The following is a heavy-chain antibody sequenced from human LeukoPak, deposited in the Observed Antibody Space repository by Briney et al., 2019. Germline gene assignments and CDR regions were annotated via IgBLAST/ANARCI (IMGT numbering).Heavy chain of an antibody. Sequence: GGSLRLSCAASGFTFSGSAMHWVRQASGKGLDWVGRIRSRPNNYATAYAASVKGRFTISRDDSKNTAYLQINSLKTEDTAVYYCTSSYMKGDDYWGQGTLVTVSS. J-gene: IGHJ4*02. D-gene: IGHD2-21*01. CDR2: IRSRPNNYAT. V-gene: IGHV3-73*01. CDR1: GFTFSGSA. CDR3: TSSYMKGDDY.